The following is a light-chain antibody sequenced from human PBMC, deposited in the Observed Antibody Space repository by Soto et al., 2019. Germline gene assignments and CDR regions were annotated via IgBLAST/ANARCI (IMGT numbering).Light chain of an antibody. CDR1: NSNIGNNA. V-gene: IGLV1-36*01. CDR2: YDD. Sequence: QSVLTQPPSVSAAPGQRVTISCSGSNSNIGNNAVNWYQQLPGKAPKLLIHYDDRVPSGVSDRFSGSKSGTSASLASSALQSEDEADYYCAAWDDSLNGPVFGGGTKLTVL. CDR3: AAWDDSLNGPV. J-gene: IGLJ3*02.